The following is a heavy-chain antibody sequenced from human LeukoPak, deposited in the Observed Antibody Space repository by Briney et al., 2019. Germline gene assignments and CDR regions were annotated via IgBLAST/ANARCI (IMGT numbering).Heavy chain of an antibody. V-gene: IGHV3-23*01. CDR1: GFTFSSYA. J-gene: IGHJ3*01. CDR3: ARLGSRFGSYLNDAFDV. CDR2: ISGTGNRT. Sequence: GGSLRLSCAASGFTFSSYAMGWVRQAPGKGLEWVSAISGTGNRTYYADSVKGRFTISRDNPKNSLYLQMNSLRAEDTAVYYCARLGSRFGSYLNDAFDVWGQGTMVIVSS. D-gene: IGHD2/OR15-2a*01.